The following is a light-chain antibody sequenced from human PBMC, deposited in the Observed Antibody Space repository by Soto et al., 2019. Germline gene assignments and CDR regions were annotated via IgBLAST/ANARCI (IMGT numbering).Light chain of an antibody. CDR3: QHLKTYPQT. CDR2: TAS. CDR1: HDISSY. J-gene: IGKJ1*01. Sequence: DFQLTQSPSFLSASIGDRVTITCRASHDISSYLAWYQQKPGKPPKLLIYTASTLQSGVPSRFSGSGSGTEFTLTISSLPPEDFATYYCQHLKTYPQTFGQGTKVEIK. V-gene: IGKV1-9*01.